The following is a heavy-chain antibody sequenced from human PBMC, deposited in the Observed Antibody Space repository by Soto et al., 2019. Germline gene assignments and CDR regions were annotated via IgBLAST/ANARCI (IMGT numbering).Heavy chain of an antibody. Sequence: GASGKVSCKASCYTFTRYGIRWGRQAPGQRLEWIGWISAYNGNTNYAQKLQGRVTMTTDTSTSTAYMELRSLRSDDTAVYYCAGAIGAGPLKLARRGNDAFDIWGQGTMVTVSS. V-gene: IGHV1-18*01. CDR2: ISAYNGNT. D-gene: IGHD6-25*01. J-gene: IGHJ3*02. CDR1: CYTFTRYG. CDR3: AGAIGAGPLKLARRGNDAFDI.